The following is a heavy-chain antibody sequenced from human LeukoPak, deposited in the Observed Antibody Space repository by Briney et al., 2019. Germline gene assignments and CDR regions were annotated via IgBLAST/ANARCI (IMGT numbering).Heavy chain of an antibody. V-gene: IGHV1-18*01. CDR3: ARTGTYDYGDYLFDY. Sequence: ASVKVSCKASRGTFSSYAISWVRQAPGQGLEWMGWISAYNGNTNYAQKLQGRVTMTTDTSTSTAYMELWSLRSDDTAVYYCARTGTYDYGDYLFDYWGQGTLVTVSS. D-gene: IGHD4-17*01. CDR1: RGTFSSYA. CDR2: ISAYNGNT. J-gene: IGHJ4*02.